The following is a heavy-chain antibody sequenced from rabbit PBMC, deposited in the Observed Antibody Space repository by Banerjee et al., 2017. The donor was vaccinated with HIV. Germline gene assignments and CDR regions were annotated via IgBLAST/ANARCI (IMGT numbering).Heavy chain of an antibody. Sequence: QEQLEESGGGLVQPEGSLTLTCTASGFSFSNKYVMCWVRQAPGKGLEWIGCINTGDGSTYYASWAKGRFTISKTSSTTVTLQMTSLTAADTATYFCARLGADDGEFALWGPGTLVTVS. D-gene: IGHD2-1*01. J-gene: IGHJ4*01. CDR3: ARLGADDGEFAL. CDR1: GFSFSNKYV. CDR2: INTGDGST. V-gene: IGHV1S45*01.